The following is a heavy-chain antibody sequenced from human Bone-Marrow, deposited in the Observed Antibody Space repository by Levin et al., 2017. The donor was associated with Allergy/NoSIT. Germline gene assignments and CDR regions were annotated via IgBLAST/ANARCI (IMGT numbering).Heavy chain of an antibody. CDR3: ARIFFRGYSYGNPDY. J-gene: IGHJ4*02. CDR2: IKQDGSDK. V-gene: IGHV3-7*04. Sequence: GGSLRLSCAASGFTFSIHWMSWVRQAPGNGLEWVANIKQDGSDKYYVDSVKGRFTISRDNAKNSLYLQMNSLRAEDTAVYYCARIFFRGYSYGNPDYWGQGTLVTVSS. CDR1: GFTFSIHW. D-gene: IGHD5-18*01.